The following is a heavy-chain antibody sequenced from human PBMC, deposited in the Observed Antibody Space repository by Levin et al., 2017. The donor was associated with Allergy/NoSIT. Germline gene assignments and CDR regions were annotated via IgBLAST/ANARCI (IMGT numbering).Heavy chain of an antibody. V-gene: IGHV4-61*01. CDR2: IYYSGST. CDR3: ATDRLDGWFDP. CDR1: GVSVSSGTYY. J-gene: IGHJ5*02. D-gene: IGHD1-1*01. Sequence: PSETLSLTCTVSGVSVSSGTYYWSWIRQPPGKGLEWIGYIYYSGSTSYNPSLQSRVTISLDRSKNQFSLKLSSVTAADTAVYYCATDRLDGWFDPWGQGTLVTVSS.